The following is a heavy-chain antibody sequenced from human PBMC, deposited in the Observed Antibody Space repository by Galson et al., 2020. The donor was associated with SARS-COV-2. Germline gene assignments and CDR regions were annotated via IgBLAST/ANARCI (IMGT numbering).Heavy chain of an antibody. CDR3: ARGVLFDNFHFMDV. CDR2: IYYSGRT. V-gene: IGHV4-59*01. Sequence: SETLSLTFTVSGGSISGFYWSWTRQTQRKGLEWIGYIYYSGRTNYNPSLESRGTISVDASKNKFSLNLNSVTAADTAVYYCARGVLFDNFHFMDVWGKGTTVTVSS. D-gene: IGHD3-10*01. J-gene: IGHJ6*03. CDR1: GGSISGFY.